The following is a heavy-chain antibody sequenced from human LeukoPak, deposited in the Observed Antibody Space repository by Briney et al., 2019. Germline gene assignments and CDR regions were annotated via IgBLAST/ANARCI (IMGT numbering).Heavy chain of an antibody. J-gene: IGHJ4*02. V-gene: IGHV4-34*01. CDR1: GGSFSGYY. CDR2: INHSGST. CDR3: ARDRTLKN. Sequence: SETLSLTCAVYGGSFSGYYWSWIRQPPGKGLEWIGEINHSGSTNYNPSLKSRVTISVDTSKNQFSLKLSSVTAADTAVYYCARDRTLKNCGQGTLVTVSS. D-gene: IGHD2-15*01.